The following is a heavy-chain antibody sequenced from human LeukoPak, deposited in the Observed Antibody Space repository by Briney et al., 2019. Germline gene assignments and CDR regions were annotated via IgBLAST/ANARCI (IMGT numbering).Heavy chain of an antibody. V-gene: IGHV4-4*02. Sequence: PSGTLSLTCAVSGGSISSSNWWSWVRQAPGKGLEWIGEIYHSGSTNYNPSLKSRVTISVDTSKNQFSLKLSSVTAADTAVYYCARDAQLLWTPGFDIWGQGTMVTVSS. J-gene: IGHJ3*02. CDR1: GGSISSSNW. D-gene: IGHD3-10*01. CDR2: IYHSGST. CDR3: ARDAQLLWTPGFDI.